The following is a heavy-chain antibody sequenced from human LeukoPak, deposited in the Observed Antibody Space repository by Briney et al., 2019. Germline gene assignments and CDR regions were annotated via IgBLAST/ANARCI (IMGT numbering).Heavy chain of an antibody. CDR1: GFTFSSYS. CDR3: ARDRGQLEGYFDY. D-gene: IGHD1-1*01. Sequence: GGSLRLSCAASGFTFSSYSMNWARQAPGKGLEWVSSISSSSSYIYYADSVKGRFTISRDNAKNSLYLQMNSLRAEDTAVYYCARDRGQLEGYFDYWGQGTLVTVSS. CDR2: ISSSSSYI. J-gene: IGHJ4*02. V-gene: IGHV3-21*01.